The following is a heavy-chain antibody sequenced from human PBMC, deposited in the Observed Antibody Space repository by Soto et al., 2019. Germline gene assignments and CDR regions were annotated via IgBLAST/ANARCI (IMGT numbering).Heavy chain of an antibody. CDR3: ARPATVQDYYYGMDV. V-gene: IGHV5-10-1*01. CDR1: GYSFTSYW. J-gene: IGHJ6*02. Sequence: RGESLKISCKGSGYSFTSYWISWVRQMPGKGLEWMGRIDPSDSYTNYSPSFQGHVTISADKSISTAYLQWSSLKASDTAMYYCARPATVQDYYYGMDVWGQGTTVTVSS. CDR2: IDPSDSYT. D-gene: IGHD4-4*01.